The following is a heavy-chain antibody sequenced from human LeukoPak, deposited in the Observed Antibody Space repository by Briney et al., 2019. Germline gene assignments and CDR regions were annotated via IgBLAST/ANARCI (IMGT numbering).Heavy chain of an antibody. D-gene: IGHD6-13*01. V-gene: IGHV3-30-3*01. J-gene: IGHJ4*02. CDR3: ASLAVAGPRGHDY. CDR1: GFTFSSYA. CDR2: ISYDGSNK. Sequence: GGSLRLSRAASGFTFSSYAMHWVRQAPGKGLEWVAVISYDGSNKYYADSVKGRFTISRDNSKNTLYLQMNSLRAEDTAVYYCASLAVAGPRGHDYWGQGTLVTVSS.